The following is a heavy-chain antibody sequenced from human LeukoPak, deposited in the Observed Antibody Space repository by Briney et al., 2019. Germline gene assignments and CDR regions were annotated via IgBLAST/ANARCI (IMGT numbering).Heavy chain of an antibody. D-gene: IGHD3-16*02. CDR2: ISGSGGST. J-gene: IGHJ4*02. CDR3: AKSALYPHDYVWGSYRYLGYYFDY. Sequence: GGSLRLSCAASGFTFSSYAMSWVRQAPGKGLEWVSAISGSGGSTYYADSVRGRFTISRDNSKNTLYLQMNSLRAEDTAVYYCAKSALYPHDYVWGSYRYLGYYFDYWGQGTLVTVSS. CDR1: GFTFSSYA. V-gene: IGHV3-23*01.